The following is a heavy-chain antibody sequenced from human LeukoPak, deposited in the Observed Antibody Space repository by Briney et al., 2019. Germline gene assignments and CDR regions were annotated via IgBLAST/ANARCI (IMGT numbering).Heavy chain of an antibody. D-gene: IGHD3-22*01. V-gene: IGHV4-30-2*01. CDR3: ARARNYYDSSGYSLNWFDP. J-gene: IGHJ5*02. Sequence: SQTLSLTCAVSGGSISSGGYSWSWIRQPPGKGLEWIGYIYHSGSTYYNPSLKSRVTISVDRSKNQFSLKLSSVTAADTAVYYCARARNYYDSSGYSLNWFDPWGQGTLVTVSS. CDR1: GGSISSGGYS. CDR2: IYHSGST.